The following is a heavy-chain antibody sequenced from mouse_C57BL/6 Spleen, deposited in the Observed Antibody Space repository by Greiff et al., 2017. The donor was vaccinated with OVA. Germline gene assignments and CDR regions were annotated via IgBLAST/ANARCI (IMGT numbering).Heavy chain of an antibody. Sequence: QVHVKQPGSELVQPGASVKLSCKASGYTFTSYCLHWVKQMPGRGLEWLGRIDPNSGGTKYNEMFKSKATLTVDKPASTAYMQLSSQTSEDSAVYYCARWDGDVYAMDYWGQGTSVTVSS. CDR3: ARWDGDVYAMDY. V-gene: IGHV1-72*01. CDR1: GYTFTSYC. J-gene: IGHJ4*01. CDR2: IDPNSGGT. D-gene: IGHD4-1*01.